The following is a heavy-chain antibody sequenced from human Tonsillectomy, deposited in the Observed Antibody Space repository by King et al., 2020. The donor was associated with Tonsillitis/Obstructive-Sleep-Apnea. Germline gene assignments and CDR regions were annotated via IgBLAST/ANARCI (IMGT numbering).Heavy chain of an antibody. Sequence: QLVQSGGEVKKPGASVKVSCKASGYTFSNYGISWVRQAPGQGLEWMGWISAYNGHTNYAQKLQDRVTMTTDTSTSTASLELRSLRSDDTAVYYCARDSMSHYFDSSAYYTFDYWGQGTLVTVSS. V-gene: IGHV1-18*01. CDR3: ARDSMSHYFDSSAYYTFDY. CDR2: ISAYNGHT. J-gene: IGHJ4*02. D-gene: IGHD3-22*01. CDR1: GYTFSNYG.